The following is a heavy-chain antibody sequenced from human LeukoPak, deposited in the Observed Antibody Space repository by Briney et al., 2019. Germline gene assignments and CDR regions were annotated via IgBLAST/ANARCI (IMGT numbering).Heavy chain of an antibody. J-gene: IGHJ4*02. V-gene: IGHV3-30*04. CDR1: GFTFSSYA. CDR2: ISYDGSNK. CDR3: ARGGLSIAARPDY. D-gene: IGHD6-6*01. Sequence: PGGSLRLSCAASGFTFSSYAMHWVRQAPGKGLEWVAVISYDGSNKYYADSVKGRFTISRDNSKNTLYLQMNSLRAEDTAVYYCARGGLSIAARPDYWGQGTLVTVSS.